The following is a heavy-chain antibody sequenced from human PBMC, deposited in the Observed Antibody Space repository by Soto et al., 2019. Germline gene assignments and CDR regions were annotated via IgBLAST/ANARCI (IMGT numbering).Heavy chain of an antibody. CDR2: IWYDGSKK. D-gene: IGHD3-3*01. J-gene: IGHJ6*01. V-gene: IGHV3-33*01. Sequence: QVQVVESGGGVVQPGRSLRLSCAASGFTFSSFGMHWVRQAPGKGLEWVSLIWYDGSKKSYGDSVKGRFTISRDNSRNTVALQMNSLRADDTAVYSCARDASYYSLWSGYYPSRNGMDVWGQGTTVTVSS. CDR3: ARDASYYSLWSGYYPSRNGMDV. CDR1: GFTFSSFG.